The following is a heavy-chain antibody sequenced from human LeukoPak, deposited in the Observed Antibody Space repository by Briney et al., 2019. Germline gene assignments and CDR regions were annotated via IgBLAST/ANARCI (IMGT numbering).Heavy chain of an antibody. D-gene: IGHD5-18*01. J-gene: IGHJ6*02. V-gene: IGHV4-31*03. Sequence: PSETLSLTCTVSGGSISTGVYYWSWIRQHPGKGLEWIGYIYYSGSTYYNPSLKSRVTISVDTSKNQFSLKLSSVTAADTAVYYCARDTAMGYYYYYGMDVWGQGTTVTVSS. CDR2: IYYSGST. CDR3: ARDTAMGYYYYYGMDV. CDR1: GGSISTGVYY.